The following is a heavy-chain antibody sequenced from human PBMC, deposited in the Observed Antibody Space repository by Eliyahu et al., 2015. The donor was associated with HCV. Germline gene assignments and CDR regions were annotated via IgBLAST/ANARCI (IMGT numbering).Heavy chain of an antibody. CDR1: GXTFXXYA. J-gene: IGHJ4*02. Sequence: EVQLLESGGGLVQPGGSLRLSCAASGXTFXXYAMSWVRRAPGKGLEWVSAISGSGGSTYYADSVKGRFTISRDNSKNTLYLQMNSLRDEDTAVYFCAKDLHPGTDYYYFFDYWGQGTLVTVSS. CDR3: AKDLHPGTDYYYFFDY. D-gene: IGHD3-22*01. V-gene: IGHV3-23*01. CDR2: ISGSGGST.